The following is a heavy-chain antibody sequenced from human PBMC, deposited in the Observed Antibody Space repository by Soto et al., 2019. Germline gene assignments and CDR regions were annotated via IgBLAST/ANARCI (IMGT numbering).Heavy chain of an antibody. CDR3: ETIMYGNWYDA. CDR2: ISHSGST. CDR1: GGSIDSSTW. J-gene: IGHJ5*02. D-gene: IGHD3-16*01. Sequence: QVQLQESGPGLVKPSGTLSLTCAVSGGSIDSSTWWLWVSQSPGEGLQWIGEISHSGSTNYNPSLKSRVTISADWSTNHFSLRLTSVTAADTAIYYCETIMYGNWYDAGGQGTLVTVSS. V-gene: IGHV4-4*02.